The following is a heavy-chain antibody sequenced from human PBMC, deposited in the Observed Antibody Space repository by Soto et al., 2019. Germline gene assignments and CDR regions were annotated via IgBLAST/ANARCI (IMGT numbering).Heavy chain of an antibody. D-gene: IGHD4-17*01. J-gene: IGHJ6*02. Sequence: QVQLVQSGAEVKKPGSSVRVSCKASGGTLSNYGISWVRQAPGQGLEWMGGIIPVFGTANYAQKFQGRVPITADESKSTGYMDVTSLRSEDTAVYYCSRGDATKIVVTTYYAMDVWGQGTTVSVSS. V-gene: IGHV1-69*12. CDR1: GGTLSNYG. CDR2: IIPVFGTA. CDR3: SRGDATKIVVTTYYAMDV.